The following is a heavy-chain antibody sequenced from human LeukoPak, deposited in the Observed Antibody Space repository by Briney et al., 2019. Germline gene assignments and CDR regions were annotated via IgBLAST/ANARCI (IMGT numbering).Heavy chain of an antibody. CDR1: GGSISSGSYY. J-gene: IGHJ5*02. D-gene: IGHD5-12*01. CDR2: IYTSGST. V-gene: IGHV4-61*02. Sequence: SDTLSLTCTVSGGSISSGSYYWSWLRQPAGKGLEWIGRIYTSGSTNYNPSLKSRVTISVDPSKNQFSLKLSSVTAADTAVYYSARDYIAANWFDPWGQGTLVTVSA. CDR3: ARDYIAANWFDP.